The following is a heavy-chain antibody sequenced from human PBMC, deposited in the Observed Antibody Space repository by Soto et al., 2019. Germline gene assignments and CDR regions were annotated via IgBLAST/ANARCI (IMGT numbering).Heavy chain of an antibody. CDR1: GGSISNYY. Sequence: SETLSLTCTVSGGSISNYYWSWIRQPPGKGLEWIGYIYYNGNTNYNPSLKSRVTISVDTSKNQFSLKLSSVTAADTAVYYCARGRGGGGTSNNWFDPWGQGTLVTVSS. CDR2: IYYNGNT. CDR3: ARGRGGGGTSNNWFDP. V-gene: IGHV4-59*01. J-gene: IGHJ5*02. D-gene: IGHD2-15*01.